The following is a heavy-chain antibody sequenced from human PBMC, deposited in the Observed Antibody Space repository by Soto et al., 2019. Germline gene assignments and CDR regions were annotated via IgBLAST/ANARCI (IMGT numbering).Heavy chain of an antibody. CDR2: LYYGGST. J-gene: IGHJ6*02. Sequence: SETLSLTCTVSGGSISSYYWSWLRQPPGKGLEWIGYLYYGGSTNYNPSLKSRVTVSVDTSKNQFSLKLSSVTAADTAVYYCARSYDILTGYYYGMDVWGQGTTVTVS. CDR3: ARSYDILTGYYYGMDV. CDR1: GGSISSYY. D-gene: IGHD3-9*01. V-gene: IGHV4-59*01.